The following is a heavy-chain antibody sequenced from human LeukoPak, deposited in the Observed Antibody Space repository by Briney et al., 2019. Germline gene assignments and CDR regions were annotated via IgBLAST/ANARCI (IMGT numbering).Heavy chain of an antibody. CDR2: IKQDGSEK. CDR1: GFTLSSYW. Sequence: GGSLRLSCAASGFTLSSYWMSWVRQAPGKGLEWVANIKQDGSEKYYVDSVKGRFTISRDNGKNSLYLQMNSLKTEDTAVYYCTRDQAPYYWGQGTLVTVSS. CDR3: TRDQAPYY. J-gene: IGHJ4*02. V-gene: IGHV3-7*03.